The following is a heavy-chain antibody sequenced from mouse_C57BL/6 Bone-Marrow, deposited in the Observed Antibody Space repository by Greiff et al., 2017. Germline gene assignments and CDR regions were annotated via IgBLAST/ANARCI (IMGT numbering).Heavy chain of an antibody. Sequence: EVKLMESGGGLVKPGGSLKLSCAASGFTFSDYGMHWVRQAPEKGLGWVAYISSGSSTIYNADTVKGRFTISRDNAKNTLFLQMTSLRSEDTAMYYCARRWLLPYAMDYWGQGTSVTVSS. CDR2: ISSGSSTI. D-gene: IGHD2-3*01. V-gene: IGHV5-17*01. CDR3: ARRWLLPYAMDY. J-gene: IGHJ4*01. CDR1: GFTFSDYG.